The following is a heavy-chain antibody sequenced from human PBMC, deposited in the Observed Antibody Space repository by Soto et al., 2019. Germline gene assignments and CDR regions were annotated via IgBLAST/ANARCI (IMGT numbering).Heavy chain of an antibody. D-gene: IGHD3-9*01. CDR1: GDSISSGGYY. CDR2: IYNRGSA. Sequence: QEQLQESGPGLVKPSQTLSLTCTVSGDSISSGGYYWSWIRQYPGKGLEWIGHIYNRGSAYYNPSLQSRVAISVDTSKNQFSLKLTSVTAADTAMYYCARCLTESNILYYFDYWGRGTLVTVSS. V-gene: IGHV4-31*03. J-gene: IGHJ4*02. CDR3: ARCLTESNILYYFDY.